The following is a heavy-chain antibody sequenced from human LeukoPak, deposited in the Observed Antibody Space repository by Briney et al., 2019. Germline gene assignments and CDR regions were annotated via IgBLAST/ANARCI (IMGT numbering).Heavy chain of an antibody. V-gene: IGHV4-39*01. Sequence: PSETLSLTCTVSGGSISSSSYYWGWIRQPPGKGLEWIGSIYYSGSTYYNPSLKSRVTISVDTSKNQLSLKLSSVTAADTAVYYCARGERYSGYDSIDYWGQGTLVTVSS. J-gene: IGHJ4*02. CDR2: IYYSGST. CDR3: ARGERYSGYDSIDY. D-gene: IGHD5-12*01. CDR1: GGSISSSSYY.